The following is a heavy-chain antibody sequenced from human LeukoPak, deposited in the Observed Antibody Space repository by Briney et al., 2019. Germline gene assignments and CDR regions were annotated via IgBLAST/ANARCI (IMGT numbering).Heavy chain of an antibody. Sequence: QSGGSLRLSCAASGFTFSSYAMSWVSQAPGKGLEWVSAISGSGGSTYYADSVKGRFTISRDNSKYTLYLQMNSLRAEDTAVYYCAKTVDYDSSGWTSGYYFDYWGQGTLVTVSS. CDR1: GFTFSSYA. CDR3: AKTVDYDSSGWTSGYYFDY. CDR2: ISGSGGST. V-gene: IGHV3-23*01. J-gene: IGHJ4*02. D-gene: IGHD3-22*01.